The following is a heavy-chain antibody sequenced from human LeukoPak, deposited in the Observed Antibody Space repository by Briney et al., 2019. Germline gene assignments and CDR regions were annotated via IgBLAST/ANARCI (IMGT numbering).Heavy chain of an antibody. Sequence: SVKVSCKASGGTFSSYAISWVRQAPGQGLEWMGGIIPIFGTANYARKFQGRVTITTDESTSTAYMELSSLRSEDTAVYYCATEVGYYYDSSGYYHFDYWGQGTLVTVSS. V-gene: IGHV1-69*05. J-gene: IGHJ4*02. CDR1: GGTFSSYA. CDR2: IIPIFGTA. CDR3: ATEVGYYYDSSGYYHFDY. D-gene: IGHD3-22*01.